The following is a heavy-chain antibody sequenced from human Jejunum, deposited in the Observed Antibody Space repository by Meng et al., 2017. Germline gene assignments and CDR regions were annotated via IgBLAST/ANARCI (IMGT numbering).Heavy chain of an antibody. Sequence: GESLKISCAASGFTFSDYSLSWVRQAPGKGLEWVSSLTTTTAYYAETVEGRFTISRDNSRKTLYLQMNSLRAEDTAIYYCAKDRKPDGLWPIDYWGQGTVVTVSS. CDR3: AKDRKPDGLWPIDY. V-gene: IGHV3-23*01. D-gene: IGHD4-17*01. CDR2: LTTTTA. CDR1: GFTFSDYS. J-gene: IGHJ4*02.